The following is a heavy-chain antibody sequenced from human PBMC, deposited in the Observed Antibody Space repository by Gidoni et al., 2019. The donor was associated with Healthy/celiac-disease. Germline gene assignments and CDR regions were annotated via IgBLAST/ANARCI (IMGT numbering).Heavy chain of an antibody. D-gene: IGHD3-22*01. CDR2: IKQDGSEK. V-gene: IGHV3-7*05. CDR3: ARDTAEDSSGYYVKTFDY. CDR1: GFTFSRYW. Sequence: EVQLVESGGGLVQPGGSLRLSCAASGFTFSRYWMSWVRQAPGKGLEWVANIKQDGSEKYYVDAVKGRFTISRDNAKNSLYLQMNSLRAEDTAVYYCARDTAEDSSGYYVKTFDYWGQGTLVTVSS. J-gene: IGHJ4*02.